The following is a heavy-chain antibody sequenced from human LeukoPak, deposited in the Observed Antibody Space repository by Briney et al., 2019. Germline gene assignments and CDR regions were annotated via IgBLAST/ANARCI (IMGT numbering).Heavy chain of an antibody. CDR3: ARAWAVSFDN. CDR2: ISISGNIK. D-gene: IGHD4-17*01. CDR1: GFNISSYE. V-gene: IGHV3-48*03. Sequence: PGGSLRLSCAASGFNISSYEMIWVRQAPGKGLEWVSYISISGNIKKYADSVRGRSTISRGNAKNSLYLQMNSLRAEDTAVYYCARAWAVSFDNWGQGTLVTVSS. J-gene: IGHJ4*02.